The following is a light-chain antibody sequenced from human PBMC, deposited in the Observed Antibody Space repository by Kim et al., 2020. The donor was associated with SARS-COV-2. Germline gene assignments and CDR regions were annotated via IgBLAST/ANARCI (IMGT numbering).Light chain of an antibody. J-gene: IGLJ2*01. V-gene: IGLV3-1*01. CDR2: QDS. CDR1: KLGDKY. Sequence: SYELTQPPSVSVSPGQTASITCSGDKLGDKYAFWYQQKPGQYPVLVIYQDSKWPSGIPERFSGSNSGNTATLTISGTQAMDEADYYCQAWDSSIVVFGGGTQLTVL. CDR3: QAWDSSIVV.